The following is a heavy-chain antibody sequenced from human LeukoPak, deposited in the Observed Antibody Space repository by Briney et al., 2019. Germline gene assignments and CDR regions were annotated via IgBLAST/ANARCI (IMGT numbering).Heavy chain of an antibody. D-gene: IGHD2-2*01. CDR3: AVPDCSSTSCYLWIFDY. J-gene: IGHJ4*02. Sequence: SETLSLTCTVSGGSISSYYWSWIRQPPGKGLEWIGSIYYSGSTYYNPSLKSRVTISVDTSKNQFSLKLSSVTAADTAVYYCAVPDCSSTSCYLWIFDYWGQGTLVTVSS. CDR1: GGSISSYY. V-gene: IGHV4-39*07. CDR2: IYYSGST.